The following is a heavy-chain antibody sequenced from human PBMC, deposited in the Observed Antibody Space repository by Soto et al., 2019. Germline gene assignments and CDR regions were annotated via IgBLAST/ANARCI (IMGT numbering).Heavy chain of an antibody. D-gene: IGHD3-10*01. CDR2: IHSSSSTI. Sequence: EVQLVESGGGLVQPGGSLRLSCAASGLTFSSYGMNWVRQAPGKGLEWVSYIHSSSSTIHYADSVKGRFTISRDNAKNSLYLQMNSLRDEDTAVYYCARGSLGFDNWFDPWGQGTLVTVSS. V-gene: IGHV3-48*02. CDR1: GLTFSSYG. CDR3: ARGSLGFDNWFDP. J-gene: IGHJ5*02.